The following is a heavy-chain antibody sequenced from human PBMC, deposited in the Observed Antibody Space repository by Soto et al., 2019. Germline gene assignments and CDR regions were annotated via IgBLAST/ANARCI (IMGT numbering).Heavy chain of an antibody. CDR2: INHSGST. CDR1: GGSFSGYY. V-gene: IGHV4-34*01. CDR3: ARGGYSYGYALRHRTGWFDP. J-gene: IGHJ5*02. Sequence: QVQLQQWGAGLLKPSETLSLTCAVYGGSFSGYYWSWIRQPPGKGLEWIGEINHSGSTNYNPSLKSRVTISVDTSKNQFSLKLSSVTAADTAVYDCARGGYSYGYALRHRTGWFDPWGQGTLVTVSS. D-gene: IGHD5-18*01.